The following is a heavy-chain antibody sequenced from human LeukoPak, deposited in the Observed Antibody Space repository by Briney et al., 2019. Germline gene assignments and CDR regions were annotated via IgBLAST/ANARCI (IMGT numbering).Heavy chain of an antibody. V-gene: IGHV4-4*07. D-gene: IGHD3-22*01. CDR3: AREPYYYDSSGYDY. J-gene: IGHJ4*02. CDR2: IYTSGST. CDR1: GGSISSYY. Sequence: PSETLSLTCTVSGGSISSYYWSWIRQPAGKGLEWIGRIYTSGSTNYNPSLKSRVTMSVDTSKNQFSLKLSSVTAADTAVYYCAREPYYYDSSGYDYWGPGTLVTVSS.